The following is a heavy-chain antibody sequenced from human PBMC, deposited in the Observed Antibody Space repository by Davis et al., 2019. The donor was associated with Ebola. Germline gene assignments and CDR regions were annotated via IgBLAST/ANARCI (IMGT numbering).Heavy chain of an antibody. CDR3: ATRYCSSTSCNRYFQH. CDR1: GFTFRSYW. V-gene: IGHV3-7*01. CDR2: INQDASGK. Sequence: PGGSLRLSCAASGFTFRSYWMTWVRQAPGKGLEWVAHINQDASGKYYLDSVKGRFTISRDNAKNSLYVQMNSLRAEDTAVYYCATRYCSSTSCNRYFQHWGQGTLVTVSS. J-gene: IGHJ1*01. D-gene: IGHD2-2*01.